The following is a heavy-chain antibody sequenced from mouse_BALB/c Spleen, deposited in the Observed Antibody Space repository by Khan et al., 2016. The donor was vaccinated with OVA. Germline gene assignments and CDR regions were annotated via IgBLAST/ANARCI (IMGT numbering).Heavy chain of an antibody. Sequence: VQLQQSGAELAKPGASVKMSCKASGYTFTTYWMHWVKQRPGQGLEWIGYINPTSGYTDYNEKFKDRATLSADKSSSTAYMQLSSLTSEDSAVYYCRRKRIDYWGQGTTLTVSS. J-gene: IGHJ2*01. CDR2: INPTSGYT. CDR3: RRKRIDY. CDR1: GYTFTTYW. V-gene: IGHV1-7*01.